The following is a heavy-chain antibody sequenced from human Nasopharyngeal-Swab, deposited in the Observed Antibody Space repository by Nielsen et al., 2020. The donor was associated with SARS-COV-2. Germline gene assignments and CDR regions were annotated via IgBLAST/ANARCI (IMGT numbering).Heavy chain of an antibody. CDR1: GFTFGIYA. J-gene: IGHJ3*02. V-gene: IGHV3-23*01. CDR3: VKDLRGDYAFDI. CDR2: INGRGGP. D-gene: IGHD3-16*01. Sequence: GGSLRLSCAASGFTFGIYAMSWVRQAPGKGLEWVSAINGRGGPYYADSVKGRFTISRDNPKNSLYLQMSSLRAEDTAVYWCVKDLRGDYAFDIWGQGTMVTVSS.